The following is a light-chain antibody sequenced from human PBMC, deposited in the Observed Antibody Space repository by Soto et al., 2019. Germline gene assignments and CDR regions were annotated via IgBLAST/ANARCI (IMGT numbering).Light chain of an antibody. Sequence: DIQMTQSPSTLSASDRDRVTIXXRASQSVNKWLAWFQQKPGKVPKLVXFDASTLQTGVPSRFGGGGSGTEFTLTISGLQPDDFATYYCQQYNSYSPWTFGPGTKVDIK. CDR2: DAS. V-gene: IGKV1-5*01. CDR3: QQYNSYSPWT. J-gene: IGKJ1*01. CDR1: QSVNKW.